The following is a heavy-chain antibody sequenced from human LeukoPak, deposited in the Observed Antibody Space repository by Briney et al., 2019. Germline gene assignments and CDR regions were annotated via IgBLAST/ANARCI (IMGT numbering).Heavy chain of an antibody. Sequence: GGSLRLSCAASGFTVSNNYMSWVRQAPGKGLDWVSALSGSGGSTYYADSVKGRFTISRDNSKNTLYLQMNSLRAEDTALYYCAKDQARGSSGWATPVDYWGQGTLVTVSS. CDR2: LSGSGGST. D-gene: IGHD6-19*01. V-gene: IGHV3-23*01. CDR1: GFTVSNNY. J-gene: IGHJ4*02. CDR3: AKDQARGSSGWATPVDY.